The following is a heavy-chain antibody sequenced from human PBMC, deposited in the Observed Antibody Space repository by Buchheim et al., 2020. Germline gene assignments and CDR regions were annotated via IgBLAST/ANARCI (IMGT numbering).Heavy chain of an antibody. J-gene: IGHJ6*02. D-gene: IGHD3-3*01. Sequence: QVQLVESGGGVVQPGRSLRLSCAASGFTFSSYGMHWVRQAPGKGLEWVAVISYDGSNKYYADSVKGRFTISRDNSKNTLYLQMNNLRAEDTAVYYCAKTYYDFWSGPINYYYYGMDVWGQGTT. CDR1: GFTFSSYG. CDR2: ISYDGSNK. CDR3: AKTYYDFWSGPINYYYYGMDV. V-gene: IGHV3-30*18.